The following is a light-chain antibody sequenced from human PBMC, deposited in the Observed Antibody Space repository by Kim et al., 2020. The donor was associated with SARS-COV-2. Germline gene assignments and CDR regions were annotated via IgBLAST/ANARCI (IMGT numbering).Light chain of an antibody. CDR3: QQYNSDPYT. J-gene: IGKJ2*01. V-gene: IGKV1-5*03. CDR1: QSISSW. Sequence: DIQMTQSPSTLSASVGDRVTITCRASQSISSWLAWYQQKPGKAPKLLIYKASSLESGVPSRFSGSGSGTEFTLTFSSLQPDDFATYYCQQYNSDPYTFRQLTKLEIK. CDR2: KAS.